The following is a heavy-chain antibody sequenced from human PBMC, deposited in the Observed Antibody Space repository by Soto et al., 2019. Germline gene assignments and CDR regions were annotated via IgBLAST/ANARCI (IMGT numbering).Heavy chain of an antibody. J-gene: IGHJ4*02. CDR3: ARSRSHWLASDS. CDR2: ISSSASYI. V-gene: IGHV3-21*01. CDR1: GFSFDYFG. Sequence: LRLSCEASGFSFDYFGMTWVRQAPGKGLEWVSFISSSASYIYYADSVKGRFTVSRDNAKKSSNLQMNSLRAEDTAVYYCARSRSHWLASDSWGQGTLVTVSS. D-gene: IGHD6-19*01.